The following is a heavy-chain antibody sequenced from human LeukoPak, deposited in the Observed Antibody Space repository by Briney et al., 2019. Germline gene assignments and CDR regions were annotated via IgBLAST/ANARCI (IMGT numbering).Heavy chain of an antibody. D-gene: IGHD6-13*01. CDR1: GYTFTGYY. Sequence: ASVKVSCKASGYTFTGYYMHWVRQAPGQGLEWMGWINPNSGGTNYAQKFQGRVTMTRDTSISTAYMELSRLRSDATAGYYGARARGIAAAGTLYNWFAPWGQGNLVTVSS. J-gene: IGHJ5*02. V-gene: IGHV1-2*02. CDR3: ARARGIAAAGTLYNWFAP. CDR2: INPNSGGT.